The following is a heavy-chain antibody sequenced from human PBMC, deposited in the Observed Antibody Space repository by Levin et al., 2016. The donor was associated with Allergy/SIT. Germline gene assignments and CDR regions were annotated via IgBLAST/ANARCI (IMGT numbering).Heavy chain of an antibody. CDR3: ARVGSQWLAFWIDS. CDR2: IYYRGNT. V-gene: IGHV4-39*02. J-gene: IGHJ4*02. D-gene: IGHD6-19*01. Sequence: SETLSLTCTVSGGDFSNSSYYWGWIRQSPEKGLEWIGNIYYRGNTYYNPSFRSRVTMSVDTSNNQFSLKLKSVTAADTAVYYCARVGSQWLAFWIDSWGQGSLVTVSS. CDR1: GGDFSNSSYY.